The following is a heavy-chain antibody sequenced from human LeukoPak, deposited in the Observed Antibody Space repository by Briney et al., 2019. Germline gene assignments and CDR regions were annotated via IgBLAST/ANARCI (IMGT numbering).Heavy chain of an antibody. D-gene: IGHD6-13*01. J-gene: IGHJ2*01. CDR3: ARVYYSNSYDYWYFDL. Sequence: SETLSLTCTVSGGSISSGTYYWSWIRQPAGKGLEWIGRIYTSGSTNYNPSLKSRVTISVDTSKNQFSLKLSSVTAADTAVYYCARVYYSNSYDYWYFDLWGRGTLVTVSS. V-gene: IGHV4-61*02. CDR2: IYTSGST. CDR1: GGSISSGTYY.